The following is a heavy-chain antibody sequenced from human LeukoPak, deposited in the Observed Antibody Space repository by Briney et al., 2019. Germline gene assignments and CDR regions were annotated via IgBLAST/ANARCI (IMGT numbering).Heavy chain of an antibody. J-gene: IGHJ4*02. CDR3: AKASVVVPAALYDY. D-gene: IGHD2-2*01. CDR1: GYTFTSYD. V-gene: IGHV1-8*01. Sequence: ASVKVSCKASGYTFTSYDINWVRQATGQGLEWMGWMNPNNGNTGYAQKFQGRVTTTRSTSISTAYMELSSLRSEDTAVYYCAKASVVVPAALYDYWGQGTLVTVSS. CDR2: MNPNNGNT.